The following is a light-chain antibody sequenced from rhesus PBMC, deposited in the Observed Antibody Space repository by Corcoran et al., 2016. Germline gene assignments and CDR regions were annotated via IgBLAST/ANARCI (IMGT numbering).Light chain of an antibody. CDR3: LQYSSSPYS. V-gene: IGKV1-22*01. CDR2: KAS. Sequence: DIQMTQSPSSLSASVGDKVTITCRASQGISSWLAWYQQKPGKAPKLLIYKASSLQSGVPSRFSGSGSGTDFTRTISSRQPEDFATYYCLQYSSSPYSFGQGTKVEIK. J-gene: IGKJ2*01. CDR1: QGISSW.